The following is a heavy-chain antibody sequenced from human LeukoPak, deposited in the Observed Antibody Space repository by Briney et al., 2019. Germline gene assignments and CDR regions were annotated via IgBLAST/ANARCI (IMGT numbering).Heavy chain of an antibody. Sequence: SETLSLTCAVYGGSFSGYYWSWIRQPPGKGLEWIGEINHSGSTNYNPSLKSRVTISVDRSKNQFSLKLSSVTAADTAVYYCARDVGAPGAFDIWGQGTMVTVSS. CDR1: GGSFSGYY. CDR3: ARDVGAPGAFDI. J-gene: IGHJ3*02. D-gene: IGHD1-26*01. CDR2: INHSGST. V-gene: IGHV4-34*01.